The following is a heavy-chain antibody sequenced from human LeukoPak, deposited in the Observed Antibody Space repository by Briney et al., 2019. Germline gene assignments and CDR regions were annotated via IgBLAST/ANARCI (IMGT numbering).Heavy chain of an antibody. CDR1: GYSISSGYC. Sequence: SETLSLTCTVSGYSISSGYCWDWIRRPPGKGLEWIGSIYHGGSAYYNSSLKSRVTISVDTSKNEFSLRLSSVTAADTAVYYCARVGGVTTVTQNWFDPWGQGTLVTVSS. J-gene: IGHJ5*02. CDR3: ARVGGVTTVTQNWFDP. CDR2: IYHGGSA. V-gene: IGHV4-38-2*02. D-gene: IGHD4-17*01.